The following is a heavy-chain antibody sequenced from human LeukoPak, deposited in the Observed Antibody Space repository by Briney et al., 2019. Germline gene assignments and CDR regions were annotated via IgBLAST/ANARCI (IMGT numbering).Heavy chain of an antibody. Sequence: PSETLSLTCAVYGGSFSTYYWTWIRQSPGKGLEWIGEINHSGSTTYSPSLKSRVTISVDKSKNQFSLRLSSVTAADTAIYYCARQEVVVVISGMDVWGKGTTVTISS. V-gene: IGHV4-34*01. D-gene: IGHD2-15*01. J-gene: IGHJ6*03. CDR3: ARQEVVVVISGMDV. CDR2: INHSGST. CDR1: GGSFSTYY.